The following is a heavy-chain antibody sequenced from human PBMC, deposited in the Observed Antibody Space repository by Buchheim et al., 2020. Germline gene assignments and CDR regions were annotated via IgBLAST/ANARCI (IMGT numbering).Heavy chain of an antibody. CDR3: TREGLDYVGLSDY. Sequence: EVQLVESGGGLVKPGGSLSLSCAASGFTFSHFSMNWVRQAPGRGLEWVSSISSRSTSYIYYADSVKGRFTISRDNAENSLYLQMNSLRAEDTAVYYCTREGLDYVGLSDYWGRGTL. V-gene: IGHV3-21*01. CDR2: ISSRSTSYI. D-gene: IGHD4-17*01. CDR1: GFTFSHFS. J-gene: IGHJ4*02.